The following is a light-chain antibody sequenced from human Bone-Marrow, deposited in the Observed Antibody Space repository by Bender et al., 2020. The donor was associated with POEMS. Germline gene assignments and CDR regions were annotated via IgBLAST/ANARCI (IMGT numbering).Light chain of an antibody. Sequence: QSALTQPPSASGSPGQSVTISCTGTSSDVGSYKLVSWYQQYPGKAPKLMIYEVSKRPSGVSNRFSGSKSGNTASLTISGLQAEDEANYYCCSYAGSSPTVFGGGTKLTVL. CDR1: SSDVGSYKL. J-gene: IGLJ3*02. CDR3: CSYAGSSPTV. CDR2: EVS. V-gene: IGLV2-23*02.